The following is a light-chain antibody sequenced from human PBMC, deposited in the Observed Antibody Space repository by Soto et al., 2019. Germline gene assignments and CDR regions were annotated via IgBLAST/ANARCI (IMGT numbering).Light chain of an antibody. CDR3: QQYGSSPWT. J-gene: IGKJ1*01. V-gene: IGKV3-20*01. CDR2: GAS. Sequence: EIVLTQSPGTLSLSPGERATLSCRASQSVSSNYLAWYQQKPGQAPRPLIYGASSRATGITDRFSGSGAGTDLTLTISRLEPEDFAVYYCQQYGSSPWTFGQGTKVEIK. CDR1: QSVSSNY.